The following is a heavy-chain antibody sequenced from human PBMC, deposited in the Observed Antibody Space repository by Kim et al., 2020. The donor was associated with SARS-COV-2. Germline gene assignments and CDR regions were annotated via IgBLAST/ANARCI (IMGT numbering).Heavy chain of an antibody. Sequence: SETLSLTCTVSGGSISSYYWSWIRQPPGKGLEWIGYIYYSGSTNYNPSLKSRVTISVDTSKNQFSLKLSSVTAADTAVYYCARRSLGYYDSSGPQAAFDIWGQGKMVPSSS. CDR3: ARRSLGYYDSSGPQAAFDI. CDR2: IYYSGST. V-gene: IGHV4-59*13. D-gene: IGHD3-22*01. J-gene: IGHJ3*02. CDR1: GGSISSYY.